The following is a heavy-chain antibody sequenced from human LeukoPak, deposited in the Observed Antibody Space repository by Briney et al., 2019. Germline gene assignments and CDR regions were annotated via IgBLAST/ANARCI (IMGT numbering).Heavy chain of an antibody. V-gene: IGHV3-23*01. Sequence: GGSLRLSCAASGFTFNSYAMSWVRQAPGKGLEWVSAISGSGGSTYYADSVKGRFTISRDNSKNTLYLQMNSLRAEDTAVYYCAITVGATNGYGFDYWGQGTLVTVSS. D-gene: IGHD1-26*01. J-gene: IGHJ4*02. CDR1: GFTFNSYA. CDR3: AITVGATNGYGFDY. CDR2: ISGSGGST.